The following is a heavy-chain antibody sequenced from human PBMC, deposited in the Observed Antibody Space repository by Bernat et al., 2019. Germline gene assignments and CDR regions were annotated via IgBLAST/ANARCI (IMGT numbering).Heavy chain of an antibody. D-gene: IGHD2-15*01. CDR3: TTETVDFEEDSGGFDY. CDR2: IKSKTTGGTT. CDR1: GFIYTDAW. Sequence: EVHLVESGGDLVRPGGSLRLSCAASGFIYTDAWMPWVRQAPGKGLEWVGRIKSKTTGGTTAYAAPVKGRFTISRDDSKNTLYLQLNSLKTEDTAVYYCTTETVDFEEDSGGFDYWGQGTLVTVSS. J-gene: IGHJ4*02. V-gene: IGHV3-15*01.